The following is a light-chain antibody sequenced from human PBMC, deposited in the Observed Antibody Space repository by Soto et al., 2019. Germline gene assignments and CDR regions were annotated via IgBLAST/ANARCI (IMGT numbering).Light chain of an antibody. CDR2: AVS. V-gene: IGKV1-12*01. CDR3: QQANGFPVT. CDR1: QGVSGW. Sequence: DIQMTQSPSSVSVSVGDRVTITCRASQGVSGWLAWYQQRPGKAPELLIYAVSNLQSGVPSRFSGSGSGTDFTLTISSLQPEDFATYYCQQANGFPVTFGGGTRVEMK. J-gene: IGKJ4*01.